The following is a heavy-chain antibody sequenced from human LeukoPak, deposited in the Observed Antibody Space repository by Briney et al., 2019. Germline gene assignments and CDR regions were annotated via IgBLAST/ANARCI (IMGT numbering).Heavy chain of an antibody. D-gene: IGHD6-13*01. CDR1: GFTFNSYV. J-gene: IGHJ4*02. CDR2: IRGDGAST. Sequence: PGGSLRLSCSASGFTFNSYVMHWVRQAPGKGLEYVSGIRGDGASTYYADSVKGRFTISRDNSKNTLYLQMNSLRAEDTAVYYCARDGSYSSSLRYFDYWGQGTLVTVSS. V-gene: IGHV3-64*04. CDR3: ARDGSYSSSLRYFDY.